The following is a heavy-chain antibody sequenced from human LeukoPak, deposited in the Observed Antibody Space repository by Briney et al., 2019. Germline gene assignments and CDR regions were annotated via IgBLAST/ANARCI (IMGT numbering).Heavy chain of an antibody. CDR3: ARWQECSGTYYIDY. CDR2: LHPNSGGT. V-gene: IGHV1-2*02. D-gene: IGHD3-10*02. CDR1: GYIFTGYY. Sequence: ASVKVSCKASGYIFTGYYMKWVRQAPGQGLEWMGWLHPNSGGTNYAQKFQGRITLTRDTSISTAYMELSSLTSDDTAVYLCARWQECSGTYYIDYWGQGTLVTVSS. J-gene: IGHJ4*02.